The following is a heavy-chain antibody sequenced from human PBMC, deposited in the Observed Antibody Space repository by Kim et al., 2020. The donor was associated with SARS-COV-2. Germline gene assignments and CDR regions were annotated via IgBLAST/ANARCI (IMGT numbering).Heavy chain of an antibody. Sequence: GGSLRLSCTASGFNFGDYAMSWVRQAPGRGLEWVGFIRSRAHGGAAEYAASVKGRFTISRDDSKSIAYLQMNSLKTEDTAVYYCTTLTTDYDFWSSSFFDHSDYWGQGTLVTVSS. CDR2: IRSRAHGGAA. V-gene: IGHV3-49*04. CDR3: TTLTTDYDFWSSSFFDHSDY. J-gene: IGHJ4*02. D-gene: IGHD3-3*01. CDR1: GFNFGDYA.